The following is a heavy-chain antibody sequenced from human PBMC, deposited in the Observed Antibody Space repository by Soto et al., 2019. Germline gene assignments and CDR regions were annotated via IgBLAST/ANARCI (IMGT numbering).Heavy chain of an antibody. CDR2: IIPIFGTA. J-gene: IGHJ3*02. CDR3: AGDRYSGSYYGSAFDI. V-gene: IGHV1-69*13. CDR1: GGTFSSYA. Sequence: SVKVSCKASGGTFSSYAISWVRQAPGQGLEWMGGIIPIFGTANYAQKLHGRFTITADESTNTAYTELSSLRSEDTAVYYCAGDRYSGSYYGSAFDIWGQGTMVTVSS. D-gene: IGHD1-26*01.